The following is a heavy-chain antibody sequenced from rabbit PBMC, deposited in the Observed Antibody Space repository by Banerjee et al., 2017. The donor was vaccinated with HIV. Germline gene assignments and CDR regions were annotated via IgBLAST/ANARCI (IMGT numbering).Heavy chain of an antibody. Sequence: QSLEESGGDLVKPEGSLTLTCTASGFSFSGSYYMCWVRQAPGKGLEWIACIYAGSSGSTYYASWAKGRFTISKTSSTTVTLQMTSLTAADTATYFCARAYGSSSSYYNLWGPGTLVTVS. CDR1: GFSFSGSYY. CDR3: ARAYGSSSSYYNL. V-gene: IGHV1S40*01. D-gene: IGHD1-1*01. CDR2: IYAGSSGST. J-gene: IGHJ4*01.